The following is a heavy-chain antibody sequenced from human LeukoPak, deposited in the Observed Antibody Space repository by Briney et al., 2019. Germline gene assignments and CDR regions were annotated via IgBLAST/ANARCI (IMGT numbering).Heavy chain of an antibody. Sequence: SETLSLTCTVSGGSISSSSYYWGWIRQSPGKGLEWIGSIYYSGSTYYNPSLKSRVTISVDTSKNQFSLKLSSVTAADTAVYYCARSPRSGYYYPYFDYWGQGTLVTVSS. CDR1: GGSISSSSYY. CDR3: ARSPRSGYYYPYFDY. J-gene: IGHJ4*02. V-gene: IGHV4-39*07. D-gene: IGHD3-22*01. CDR2: IYYSGST.